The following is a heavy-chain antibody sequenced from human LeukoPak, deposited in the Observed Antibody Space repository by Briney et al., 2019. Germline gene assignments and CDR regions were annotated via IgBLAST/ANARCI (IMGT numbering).Heavy chain of an antibody. CDR1: GGSLSSYY. V-gene: IGHV4-4*07. D-gene: IGHD3-10*01. J-gene: IGHJ4*02. Sequence: SETLSLTCTVSGGSLSSYYWNWIRQPAGKGLEWIGRIYTSGSTNYNPSLKSRVTISVGPSRNQFSLKLTSVTAADTAVYYCARALLPRSLFDFWGQGTLVTVSS. CDR3: ARALLPRSLFDF. CDR2: IYTSGST.